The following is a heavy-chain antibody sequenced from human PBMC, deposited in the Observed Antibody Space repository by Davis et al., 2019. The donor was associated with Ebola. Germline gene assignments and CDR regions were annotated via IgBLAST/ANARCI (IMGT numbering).Heavy chain of an antibody. Sequence: GESLKISCAASGFTFSNAWMSWVRQAPGKGLEWVSVIYSGGSTYYADSVKGRFTISRHNSKNTLYLQMNSLRAEDTAVYYCARVLRFLEWYDAFDIWGQGTMVTVSS. V-gene: IGHV3-66*02. D-gene: IGHD3-3*01. CDR2: IYSGGST. CDR1: GFTFSNAW. J-gene: IGHJ3*02. CDR3: ARVLRFLEWYDAFDI.